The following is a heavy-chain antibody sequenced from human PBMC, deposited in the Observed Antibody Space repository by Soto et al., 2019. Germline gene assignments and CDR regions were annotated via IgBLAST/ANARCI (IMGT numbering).Heavy chain of an antibody. V-gene: IGHV3-11*05. CDR3: ARGHGSGIYYYGMDV. CDR2: ISSSSSYT. D-gene: IGHD3-10*01. CDR1: GFTFSDYY. Sequence: QVQLVESGGGLVKPGGSLRLSCAASGFTFSDYYMSWIRQAPGKGLGGVSYISSSSSYTNYADSVKGRFTISRDNAKNSLYLQMNSLRAEDTAVYYCARGHGSGIYYYGMDVWGQGTTVTVSS. J-gene: IGHJ6*02.